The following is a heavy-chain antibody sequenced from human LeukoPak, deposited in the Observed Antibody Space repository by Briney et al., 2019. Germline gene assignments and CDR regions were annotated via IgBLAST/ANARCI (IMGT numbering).Heavy chain of an antibody. V-gene: IGHV4-34*01. J-gene: IGHJ4*02. CDR3: ARLAYSGSYY. Sequence: PSETLSLTCAVYGGSFSGCYWSWIRQPPGKGLEWIGSIYYSGSTYYNPSLKSRVTISVDTSKNQFSLKLSSVTAADTAVYYCARLAYSGSYYWGQGTLVTVSS. CDR1: GGSFSGCY. D-gene: IGHD1-26*01. CDR2: IYYSGST.